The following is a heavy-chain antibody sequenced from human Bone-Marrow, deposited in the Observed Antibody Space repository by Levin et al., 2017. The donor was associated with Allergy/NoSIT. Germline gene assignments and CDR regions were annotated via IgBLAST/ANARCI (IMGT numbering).Heavy chain of an antibody. CDR1: GFDFSSYE. V-gene: IGHV3-48*03. Sequence: QAWGSLRLSCTASGFDFSSYEMNWVRQAPGKGLEWLSYISRGTTIPTITYYATSVRGRFTISRDNANNLLFLQMDSLRVEDTAVYFCTRDQDATKYRFGMDVWGQGTTVTVSS. D-gene: IGHD2-2*02. CDR2: ISRGTTIPTIT. CDR3: TRDQDATKYRFGMDV. J-gene: IGHJ6*02.